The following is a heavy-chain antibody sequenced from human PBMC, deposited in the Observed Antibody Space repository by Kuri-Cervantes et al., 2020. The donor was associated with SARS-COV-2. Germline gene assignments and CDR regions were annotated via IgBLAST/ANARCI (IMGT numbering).Heavy chain of an antibody. CDR2: INWNGGST. D-gene: IGHD1-26*01. V-gene: IGHV3-20*04. CDR1: GFSLSRYT. Sequence: LSLTCAASGFSLSRYTMNWVRQAPGKGLEWVSGINWNGGSTGYADSVKGRFTISRDNAKNSLYLQMNSLRAEDTAVYYCAKDVYSGSYCSYFDYWGQGTLVTVSS. CDR3: AKDVYSGSYCSYFDY. J-gene: IGHJ4*02.